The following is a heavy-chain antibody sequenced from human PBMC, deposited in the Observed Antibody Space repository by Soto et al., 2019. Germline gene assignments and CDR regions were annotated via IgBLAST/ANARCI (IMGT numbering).Heavy chain of an antibody. Sequence: QVQLVESGGGVVQPGRSLRLSCAASGFTFSSYGMHWVRQAPGKGLEWVAVIWYDGSNKYYADSVKGRFTISRDNSKNTLYRQMNSLRAEDTAVYYCARSLNYGDYVGYFQHCGQGTLVTVSS. J-gene: IGHJ1*01. V-gene: IGHV3-33*01. D-gene: IGHD4-17*01. CDR2: IWYDGSNK. CDR1: GFTFSSYG. CDR3: ARSLNYGDYVGYFQH.